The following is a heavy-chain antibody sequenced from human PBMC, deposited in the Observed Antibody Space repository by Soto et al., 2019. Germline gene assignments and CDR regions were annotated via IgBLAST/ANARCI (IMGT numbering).Heavy chain of an antibody. V-gene: IGHV1-69*13. CDR2: IIPIFGTA. Sequence: SVKVSCKASGGTFSSYAISWVRQAPGQGLEWMGGIIPIFGTANYAQKFQGRVTITADESTSTAYMELSSLRSEDTAVYYCARGGNWNSVPYPTPYGMDVWGQGTTVTVSS. J-gene: IGHJ6*02. CDR1: GGTFSSYA. CDR3: ARGGNWNSVPYPTPYGMDV. D-gene: IGHD1-1*01.